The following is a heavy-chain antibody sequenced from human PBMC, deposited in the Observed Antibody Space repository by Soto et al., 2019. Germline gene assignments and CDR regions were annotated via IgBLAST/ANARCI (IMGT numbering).Heavy chain of an antibody. V-gene: IGHV5-10-1*01. J-gene: IGHJ4*02. Sequence: GESLKISCKGSGYSFTSYWITWVRQVPGKGLEWMGRIDPSDSYTNYSPSFQGRVTISTDKSISSAYLQWGRLTASDTGMYYCVRTGLTGFDSWAQGTQVTVS. CDR3: VRTGLTGFDS. D-gene: IGHD2-8*02. CDR1: GYSFTSYW. CDR2: IDPSDSYT.